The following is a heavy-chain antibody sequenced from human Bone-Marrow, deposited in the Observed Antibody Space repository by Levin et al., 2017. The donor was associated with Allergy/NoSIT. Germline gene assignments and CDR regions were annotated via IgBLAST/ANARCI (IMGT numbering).Heavy chain of an antibody. Sequence: ASVKVSCKASGYTFTSYGISWVRQAPGQGLEWMGWISAYNGNTNYAQKLQGRVTMTTDTSTSTAYMELRSLRSDDTAVYYCARAPLRYCSGGSCYSGAFDIWGQGTMVTVSS. J-gene: IGHJ3*02. CDR3: ARAPLRYCSGGSCYSGAFDI. V-gene: IGHV1-18*01. CDR1: GYTFTSYG. D-gene: IGHD2-15*01. CDR2: ISAYNGNT.